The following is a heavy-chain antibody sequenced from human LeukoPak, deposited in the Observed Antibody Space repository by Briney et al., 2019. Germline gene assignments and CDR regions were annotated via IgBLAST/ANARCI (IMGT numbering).Heavy chain of an antibody. CDR3: ARGPLTHNWKGGAFDI. J-gene: IGHJ3*02. Sequence: SETLSLTCTVSGGSISSSSYYWGWIRQPPGKGLEWIGSIYYSGSTYYNPSLKSRVTISVDTSKNQFSLKLSSVTAADTAVYYCARGPLTHNWKGGAFDIWGQGTMVTVSS. D-gene: IGHD1-1*01. CDR2: IYYSGST. CDR1: GGSISSSSYY. V-gene: IGHV4-39*07.